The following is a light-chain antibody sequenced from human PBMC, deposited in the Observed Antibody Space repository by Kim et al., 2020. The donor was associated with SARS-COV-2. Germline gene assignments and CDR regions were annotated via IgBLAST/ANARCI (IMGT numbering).Light chain of an antibody. CDR3: QQSHSTPLT. CDR2: AAS. Sequence: SASGGDRVSITCRASQSISSYLNWYQQKPGKAPKLLIYAASSLQSGVPSRFSGSGSGTDFTLTISSLQREDFATYYCQQSHSTPLTFGQGTKLEI. J-gene: IGKJ2*01. V-gene: IGKV1-39*01. CDR1: QSISSY.